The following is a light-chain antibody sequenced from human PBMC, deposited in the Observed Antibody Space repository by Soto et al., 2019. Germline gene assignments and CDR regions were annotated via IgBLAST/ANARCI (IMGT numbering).Light chain of an antibody. Sequence: EIVMTQSPVTLSVSPGERATLSCRASQSVSSYLAWYQQKPGQAPRLLIYGASSRATGIPDRFSGSGSGTDFTLTISRLEPEDFAVYYCQQYGSSPETFGQGTKVDIK. V-gene: IGKV3-20*01. J-gene: IGKJ1*01. CDR1: QSVSSY. CDR2: GAS. CDR3: QQYGSSPET.